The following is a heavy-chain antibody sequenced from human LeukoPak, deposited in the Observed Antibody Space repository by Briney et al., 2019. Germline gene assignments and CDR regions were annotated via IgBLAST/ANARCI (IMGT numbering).Heavy chain of an antibody. CDR2: MNPNSGNT. V-gene: IGHV1-8*02. Sequence: GASVNVSFKASGYTFASYGISWVRQAPGQGLEWMGWMNPNSGNTGYAQKFQGRVTMTRNTSISTAYMELSSLRSEDTAVYYCARGDCSGGSCYSWPSGFDPWGQGTLVTVSS. J-gene: IGHJ5*02. CDR3: ARGDCSGGSCYSWPSGFDP. D-gene: IGHD2-15*01. CDR1: GYTFASYG.